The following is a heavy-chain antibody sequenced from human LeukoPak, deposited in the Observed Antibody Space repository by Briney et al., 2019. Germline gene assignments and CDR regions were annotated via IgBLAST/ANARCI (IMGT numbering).Heavy chain of an antibody. D-gene: IGHD6-6*01. CDR1: GYTFTSYF. V-gene: IGHV1-46*01. CDR2: INPSGGST. J-gene: IGHJ6*02. Sequence: ASVTVSCKASGYTFTSYFMHWVRQAPGQGPEWMGLINPSGGSTSYAQKFQGRVTMTRDMSTNTVYMDLSSLRSDDTAVYYCARDPYSGWQLDEFHYYGMDVWGQGTTVIVSS. CDR3: ARDPYSGWQLDEFHYYGMDV.